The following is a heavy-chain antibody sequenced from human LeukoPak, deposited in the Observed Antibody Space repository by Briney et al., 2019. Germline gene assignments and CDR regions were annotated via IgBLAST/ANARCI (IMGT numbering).Heavy chain of an antibody. D-gene: IGHD3-10*01. Sequence: GASVKVSCKASGYTFTSYGISWVRQAPGQGLEWMGWISAYNGNTNYAQKLQGRVTMTTDTSTSTAYMELRSLRSDDTAVYYCASGLYGSGSLNVEYYYYYMDVWGKGTTVTVSS. CDR2: ISAYNGNT. J-gene: IGHJ6*03. V-gene: IGHV1-18*01. CDR3: ASGLYGSGSLNVEYYYYYMDV. CDR1: GYTFTSYG.